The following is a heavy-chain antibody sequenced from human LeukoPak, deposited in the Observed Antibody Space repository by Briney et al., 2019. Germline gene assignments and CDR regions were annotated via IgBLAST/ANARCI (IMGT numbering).Heavy chain of an antibody. J-gene: IGHJ4*02. CDR1: GGTFSSYA. CDR3: AGIYSYGAQNLFDY. Sequence: ASVKVSCKASGGTFSSYAISWVRQAPGQGLEWMGRIIPILGIANYAQKFQGRVTITADKSTSPAYTELSSLRSEDTAVYYCAGIYSYGAQNLFDYGGQGTLGTVS. V-gene: IGHV1-69*04. D-gene: IGHD5-18*01. CDR2: IIPILGIA.